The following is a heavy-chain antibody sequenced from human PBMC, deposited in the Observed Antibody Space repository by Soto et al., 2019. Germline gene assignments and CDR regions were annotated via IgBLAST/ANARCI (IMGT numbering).Heavy chain of an antibody. V-gene: IGHV4-34*01. Sequence: PSETLSLTCAVYGGSFSGSYWSWIRQPPGKGLEWIGEINHSGSTNYNPSLKSRVTISVDTSKNQFSLKLSSVTAADTAVYYCARLGPNYYYDMDVWGQGTTVTVSS. CDR3: ARLGPNYYYDMDV. J-gene: IGHJ6*02. CDR2: INHSGST. CDR1: GGSFSGSY.